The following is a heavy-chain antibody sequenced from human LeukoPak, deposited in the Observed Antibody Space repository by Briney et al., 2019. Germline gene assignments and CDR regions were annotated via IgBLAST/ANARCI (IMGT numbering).Heavy chain of an antibody. CDR2: IIPIFGTA. V-gene: IGHV1-69*13. CDR3: ARGYSSSWRARVPPNYFDY. D-gene: IGHD6-13*01. CDR1: GGTFSSYA. J-gene: IGHJ4*02. Sequence: ASVKVSCKASGGTFSSYAFSWVRQAPEQGLEWMGGIIPIFGTANYAQKFQGRVTITADESTSTAYMELSSLRSEDTAVYYCARGYSSSWRARVPPNYFDYWGQGTLVTVSS.